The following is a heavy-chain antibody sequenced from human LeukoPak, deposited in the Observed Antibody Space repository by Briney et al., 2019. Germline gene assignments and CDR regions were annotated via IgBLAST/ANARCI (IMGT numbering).Heavy chain of an antibody. CDR2: INHSGST. Sequence: SETLSLTCAVYGGSFSGYYWSWIRQPPGKGLEWIGEINHSGSTNHNPSLKSRVTISVDTPKNQFSLKLSSVTAADTAVYYCARGPRAYGSGSYYNWGQGTLVTVSS. J-gene: IGHJ4*02. CDR3: ARGPRAYGSGSYYN. D-gene: IGHD3-10*01. V-gene: IGHV4-34*01. CDR1: GGSFSGYY.